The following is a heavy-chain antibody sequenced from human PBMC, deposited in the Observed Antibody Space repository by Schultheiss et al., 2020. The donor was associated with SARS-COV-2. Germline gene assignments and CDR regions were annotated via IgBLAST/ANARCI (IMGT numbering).Heavy chain of an antibody. CDR1: GLTFTTSV. Sequence: GGSLRLSCVASGLTFTTSVMNWVRQAPGKGLEWVSSISSSSSYIYYADSVKGRFTISRDNAKNSLYLQMNSLRAEDTAVYYCARDSRLGAFDIWGQGTMVTVSS. CDR3: ARDSRLGAFDI. J-gene: IGHJ3*02. D-gene: IGHD3-16*01. V-gene: IGHV3-21*04. CDR2: ISSSSSYI.